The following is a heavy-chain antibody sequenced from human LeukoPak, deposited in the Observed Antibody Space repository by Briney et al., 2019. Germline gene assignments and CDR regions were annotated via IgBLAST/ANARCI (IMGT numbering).Heavy chain of an antibody. CDR2: IIPIFGTA. Sequence: SVKVSCEASGGTFSSYAISWVRQAPGQGLEWMGRIIPIFGTANYAQKFQGRVTITADKSTSTAYMELSSLRSEDTAVYYCARWSDSSGYYNAEYFQHRGQGTLVTVSS. CDR3: ARWSDSSGYYNAEYFQH. D-gene: IGHD3-22*01. J-gene: IGHJ1*01. CDR1: GGTFSSYA. V-gene: IGHV1-69*06.